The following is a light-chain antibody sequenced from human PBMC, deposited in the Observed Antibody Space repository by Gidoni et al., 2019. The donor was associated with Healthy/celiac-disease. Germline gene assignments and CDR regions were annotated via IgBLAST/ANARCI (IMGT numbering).Light chain of an antibody. CDR3: QQYNSYWT. Sequence: DIQMTQSPSTLSASVGDRVTITCRASQSISSWLAWYQQKPGKAPKLLIYKASSLEIGVPSRFSGSGSGTEFTLTISGLQPDDFASYYCQQYNSYWTFGQGTKVEIK. CDR2: KAS. CDR1: QSISSW. V-gene: IGKV1-5*03. J-gene: IGKJ1*01.